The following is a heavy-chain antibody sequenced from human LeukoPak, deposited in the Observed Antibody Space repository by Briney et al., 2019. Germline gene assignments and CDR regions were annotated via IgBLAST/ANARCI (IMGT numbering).Heavy chain of an antibody. CDR3: ARDITDITIFGVDQEYYMDV. CDR1: GFTFSSYS. V-gene: IGHV3-21*01. J-gene: IGHJ6*03. CDR2: ISSSSSYI. D-gene: IGHD3-3*01. Sequence: KTGGSLRLSCAASGFTFSSYSMNWVRQAPGKGLERVSSISSSSSYIYYADSVKGRFTISRDNAKNSLYLQMNSLRAEDTAVYYCARDITDITIFGVDQEYYMDVWGKGTTVTVSS.